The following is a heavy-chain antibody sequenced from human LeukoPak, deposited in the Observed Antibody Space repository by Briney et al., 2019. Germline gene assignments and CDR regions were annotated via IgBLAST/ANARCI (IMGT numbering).Heavy chain of an antibody. CDR1: GDAFSRHY. V-gene: IGHV1-46*01. CDR2: INPSGSST. Sequence: GASVKVSCKASGDAFSRHYMHWVRQAPGQGLEWMGLINPSGSSTIYAQKFQGRVTMTRDMSTSTDYMELSSLRSEDTAVYYCARDNSVGDYAWWFDPWGQGTLVTVSS. CDR3: ARDNSVGDYAWWFDP. J-gene: IGHJ5*02. D-gene: IGHD1-26*01.